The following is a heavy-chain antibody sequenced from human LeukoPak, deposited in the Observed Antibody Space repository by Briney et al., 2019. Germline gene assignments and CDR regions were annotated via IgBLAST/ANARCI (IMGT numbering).Heavy chain of an antibody. Sequence: GESLKISCKISGYRLTNNWIGWVRQMPGKVLEWMGIIYPGDSDTRYSPSFQGQVTISADKSISTAYLQWSSLKASDTAMYYCARGPATAGDYWGQGTLVTVSS. V-gene: IGHV5-51*01. J-gene: IGHJ4*02. CDR3: ARGPATAGDY. CDR2: IYPGDSDT. D-gene: IGHD2-2*01. CDR1: GYRLTNNW.